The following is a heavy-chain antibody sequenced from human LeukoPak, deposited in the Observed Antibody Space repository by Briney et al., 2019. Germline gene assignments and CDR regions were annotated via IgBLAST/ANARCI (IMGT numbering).Heavy chain of an antibody. CDR3: AKGGYDYVWGSYRYSEGHNWFDP. J-gene: IGHJ5*02. CDR2: ISGSGGST. CDR1: GFTVSSNY. V-gene: IGHV3-23*01. Sequence: TGGSLRLSCAASGFTVSSNYMSWVRQAPGKGLEWVSAISGSGGSTYYADSVKGRFTISRDNSKNTLYLQMNSLRAEDTAVYYCAKGGYDYVWGSYRYSEGHNWFDPWGQGTLVTVSS. D-gene: IGHD3-16*02.